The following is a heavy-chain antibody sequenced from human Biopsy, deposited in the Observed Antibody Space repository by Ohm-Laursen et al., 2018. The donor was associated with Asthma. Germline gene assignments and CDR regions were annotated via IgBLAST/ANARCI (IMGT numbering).Heavy chain of an antibody. Sequence: SLRLSCAASGFTFSSYGMHWVRQAPGKGLEWVAVIWYDGSNKYYADSVKGRSTISRDSSKNTLYLQMNSLRAEDTAVYYCARGGLGYCSSTSCYQNYYYGMDVWGQGTTVTVSS. D-gene: IGHD2-2*01. CDR2: IWYDGSNK. V-gene: IGHV3-33*01. CDR1: GFTFSSYG. CDR3: ARGGLGYCSSTSCYQNYYYGMDV. J-gene: IGHJ6*02.